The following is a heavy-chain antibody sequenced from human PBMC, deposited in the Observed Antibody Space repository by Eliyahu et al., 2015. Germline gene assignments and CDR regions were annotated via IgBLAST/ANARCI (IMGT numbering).Heavy chain of an antibody. D-gene: IGHD3-3*01. CDR1: GFLFXKYG. J-gene: IGHJ6*02. V-gene: IGHV3-33*01. CDR2: IWYDGSMN. CDR3: ARENNFWSGYHAVDV. Sequence: QEKLLQSGGGVVQPGRSLRLSCAASGFLFXKYGMXWXRQAPGQGLEWVAVIWYDGSMNFYAESVQGRFTISRDNSHNTLYLQMNSLRVDDTAVYYCARENNFWSGYHAVDVWGQGTTVSVSS.